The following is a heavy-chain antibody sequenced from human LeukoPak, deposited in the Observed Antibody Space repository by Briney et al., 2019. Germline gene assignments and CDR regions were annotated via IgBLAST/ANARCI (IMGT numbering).Heavy chain of an antibody. CDR3: AKRSSISSGYFDF. V-gene: IGHV3-48*01. Sequence: GSLRLSCAASGFTFSSYSMNWVRQAPGKGLEWVSYISSSSSTIYYADSVKGRFTISRDNSKNTIYLQMNSLRAEDTAIYYCAKRSSISSGYFDFWGRGTLVTVSS. CDR1: GFTFSSYS. D-gene: IGHD3-22*01. J-gene: IGHJ4*02. CDR2: ISSSSSTI.